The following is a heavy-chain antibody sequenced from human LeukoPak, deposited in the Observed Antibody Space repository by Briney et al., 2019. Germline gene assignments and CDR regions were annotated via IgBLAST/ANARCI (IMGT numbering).Heavy chain of an antibody. V-gene: IGHV3-30*02. D-gene: IGHD3-3*01. CDR2: IRYDGSSK. J-gene: IGHJ4*02. CDR1: GFTFSSYG. CDR3: AKDLRTIFGEYYFDY. Sequence: GGSLRLSCAASGFTFSSYGMHWVRQAPGKGLEWVAFIRYDGSSKYYADSVKGRFTISRDNSKNTLYLQMNSLRAEDTAVYYCAKDLRTIFGEYYFDYWGQGTLVTVSS.